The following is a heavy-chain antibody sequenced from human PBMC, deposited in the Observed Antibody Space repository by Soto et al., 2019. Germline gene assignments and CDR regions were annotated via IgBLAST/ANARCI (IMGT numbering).Heavy chain of an antibody. D-gene: IGHD6-19*01. Sequence: QVQLVQSGAEVKTPGSSVKVSCKASGGTFSSYTISWVRQAPGQGLEWMGRIIPILGIANYAQKFQGRVTITADKSTSTAYMELSSLRPEDTDVYYGAIGLQQLDEYSSGNYWCQGTLVTVSS. CDR1: GGTFSSYT. J-gene: IGHJ4*02. V-gene: IGHV1-69*02. CDR3: AIGLQQLDEYSSGNY. CDR2: IIPILGIA.